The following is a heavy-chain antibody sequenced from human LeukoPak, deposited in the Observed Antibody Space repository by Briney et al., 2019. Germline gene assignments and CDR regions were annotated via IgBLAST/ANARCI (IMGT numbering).Heavy chain of an antibody. CDR1: GGSISSGGYY. D-gene: IGHD2-2*01. J-gene: IGHJ5*02. CDR3: ARLIVVVPDARNWFDP. CDR2: IYYSGST. Sequence: PSQTLSLTCTVSGGSISSGGYYWSWIPQHPGKGLEWIGYIYYSGSTYYNPSLKSRINISVDTSKNQFSLKLSSVTAADTAVYFCARLIVVVPDARNWFDPWGQGTLVTVSS. V-gene: IGHV4-31*03.